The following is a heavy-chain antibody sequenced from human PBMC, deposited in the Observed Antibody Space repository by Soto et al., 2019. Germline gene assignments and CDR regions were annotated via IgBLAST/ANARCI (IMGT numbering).Heavy chain of an antibody. CDR1: GFTFSSYA. V-gene: IGHV3-30-3*01. CDR3: ARGPYSSSSFFDY. CDR2: ISYDGSNK. Sequence: PGGSLRLSCAASGFTFSSYAMHWVRQAPGKGLEWVAVISYDGSNKYYADSVKGRFTISRDNSKNTLYLQMNSLRAEDTAVYYCARGPYSSSSFFDYWGQGTLVTVSS. D-gene: IGHD6-6*01. J-gene: IGHJ4*02.